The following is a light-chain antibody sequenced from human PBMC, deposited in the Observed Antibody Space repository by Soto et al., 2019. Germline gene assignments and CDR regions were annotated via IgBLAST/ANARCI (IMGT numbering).Light chain of an antibody. Sequence: DIQMTQSPSTLSASVGDRVTITCRASQSISTWLAWYQQKPGKAPKLLIYKASNLEDGVPSRFSGSGSGTEFTSTISSLQPADFAPYYCQQSNTSPLTFCGGTTGEIK. CDR1: QSISTW. V-gene: IGKV1-5*03. CDR2: KAS. J-gene: IGKJ4*01. CDR3: QQSNTSPLT.